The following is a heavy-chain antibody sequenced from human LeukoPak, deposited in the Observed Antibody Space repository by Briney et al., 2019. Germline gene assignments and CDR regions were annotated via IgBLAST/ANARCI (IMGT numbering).Heavy chain of an antibody. J-gene: IGHJ3*02. CDR1: GYTFTGYY. CDR2: INPNSGGT. CDR3: ARDTSQLWSPDALDI. D-gene: IGHD5-18*01. V-gene: IGHV1-2*02. Sequence: ASVKVSCKASGYTFTGYYMHWVRQAPGQGLEWMGWINPNSGGTNYAQKFQGRVTMTRDTSISTAYIELSRLRSDDTAVYYCARDTSQLWSPDALDIWGQGTMVTVSS.